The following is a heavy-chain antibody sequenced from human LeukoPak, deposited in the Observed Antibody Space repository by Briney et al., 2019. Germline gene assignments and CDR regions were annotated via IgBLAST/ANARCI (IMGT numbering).Heavy chain of an antibody. CDR1: GYTFTSYY. Sequence: ASVKVSCKASGYTFTSYYMHWVRQAPGQGLEWMGILNPSGGSTSYAQKFQGRVTMTRDTSTSTVYMELSSLRSEDTAVYYCAAYQNYCSGGSCYLDWGQGTLVTVSS. J-gene: IGHJ4*02. V-gene: IGHV1-46*01. D-gene: IGHD2-15*01. CDR2: LNPSGGST. CDR3: AAYQNYCSGGSCYLD.